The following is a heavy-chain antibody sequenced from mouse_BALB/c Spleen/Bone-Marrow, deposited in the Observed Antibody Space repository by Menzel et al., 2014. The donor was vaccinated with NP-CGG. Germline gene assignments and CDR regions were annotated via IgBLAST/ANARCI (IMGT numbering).Heavy chain of an antibody. Sequence: QVQLQQPGAELVMPGASVKMSCKASGYTFTDYWIHWVKQRPGQGLEWIGAIDTSYTYTTYNQKFKGKATLTVDASSSKAYIQLSSLTSEDSAVYYCANIYYGDYGWFSYWGQGTLVTVSA. CDR1: GYTFTDYW. V-gene: IGHV1-69*01. CDR3: ANIYYGDYGWFSY. D-gene: IGHD2-13*01. J-gene: IGHJ3*01. CDR2: IDTSYTYT.